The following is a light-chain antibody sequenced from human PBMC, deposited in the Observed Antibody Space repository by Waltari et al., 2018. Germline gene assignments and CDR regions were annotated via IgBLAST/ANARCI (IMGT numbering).Light chain of an antibody. Sequence: QSVLTQPPSVSGAPGQRVTISCTGNNSNIGAGYAVHWFQQLPGTAPKLLIYGNINRPSGVPDRFSGSKSGTSTSLAITGLQAEDEADYYCLSYDSSLSGYVFGSGTKVTVL. J-gene: IGLJ1*01. CDR2: GNI. CDR3: LSYDSSLSGYV. V-gene: IGLV1-40*01. CDR1: NSNIGAGYA.